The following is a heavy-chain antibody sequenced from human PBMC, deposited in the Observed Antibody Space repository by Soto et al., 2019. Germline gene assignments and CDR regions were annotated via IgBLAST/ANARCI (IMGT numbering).Heavy chain of an antibody. D-gene: IGHD6-13*01. V-gene: IGHV5-51*01. Sequence: PGESLKISFKGSGYSFTSYLICWVRQMPGKGLEWMGIIYPGDSDTRYSPSFQGQVTISADKSISTAYLQWSSLKASDTAMYYCATRAAAGEGGMDVCGQGTTVTLCS. J-gene: IGHJ6*02. CDR2: IYPGDSDT. CDR3: ATRAAAGEGGMDV. CDR1: GYSFTSYL.